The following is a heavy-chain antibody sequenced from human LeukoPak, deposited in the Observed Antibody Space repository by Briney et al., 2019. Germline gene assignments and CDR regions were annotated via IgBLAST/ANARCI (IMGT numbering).Heavy chain of an antibody. CDR3: ARGGGLDV. CDR1: GFTFSSYW. CDR2: INHNGNVN. V-gene: IGHV3-7*03. Sequence: GGSLRLSCAASGFTFSSYWMNWARQAPGKGLEWVASINHNGNVNYYVDSVKGRFTISRDNAKNSLYLQMSNLRAEDTAVYFYARGGGLDVWGQGATVTVSS. D-gene: IGHD5-12*01. J-gene: IGHJ6*02.